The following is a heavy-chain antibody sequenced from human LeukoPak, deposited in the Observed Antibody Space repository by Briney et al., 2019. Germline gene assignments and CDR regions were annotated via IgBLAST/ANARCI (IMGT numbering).Heavy chain of an antibody. J-gene: IGHJ4*02. CDR2: ISAYNGNT. CDR3: ARDGSTYYYGSSGYYPH. V-gene: IGHV1-18*01. Sequence: GASVKVSCKASGYTFTSYGISWVRQAPGQGLEWMGWISAYNGNTDYAQKLQGRVTMTTDTSTSTAYMELRSLRSDDTAVYYCARDGSTYYYGSSGYYPHWGQGTLVTVSS. CDR1: GYTFTSYG. D-gene: IGHD3-22*01.